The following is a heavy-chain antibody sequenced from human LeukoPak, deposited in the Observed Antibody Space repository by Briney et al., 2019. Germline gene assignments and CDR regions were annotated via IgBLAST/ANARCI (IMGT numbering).Heavy chain of an antibody. CDR3: ARNRGNDY. CDR1: GFTFSSFA. V-gene: IGHV3-23*01. CDR2: ISGSGGST. Sequence: GGSLRLSCAASGFTFSSFAMTWVRQAPGKGLEWVSTISGSGGSTYYADSVRGRFTISRDNGKNSLYLQMNNLRAEDTAVYYCARNRGNDYWGQGTLVTVSS. J-gene: IGHJ4*02. D-gene: IGHD4-23*01.